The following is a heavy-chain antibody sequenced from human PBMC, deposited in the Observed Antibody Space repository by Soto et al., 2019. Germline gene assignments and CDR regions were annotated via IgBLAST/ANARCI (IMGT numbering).Heavy chain of an antibody. CDR2: ITPSGGNT. CDR1: GFTFSSYA. Sequence: GGSLRLSCAASGFTFSSYAMSWVRQAPGKGLEWVSAITPSGGNTYYADSVEGRFTISRDNSKNTLYLQMNSLRAEDTAVYYCAKDKDFWSGYYPHFDYWGQGTLVTVSS. J-gene: IGHJ4*02. D-gene: IGHD3-3*01. CDR3: AKDKDFWSGYYPHFDY. V-gene: IGHV3-23*01.